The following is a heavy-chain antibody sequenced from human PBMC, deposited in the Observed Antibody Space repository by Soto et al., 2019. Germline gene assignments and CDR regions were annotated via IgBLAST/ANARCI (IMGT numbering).Heavy chain of an antibody. Sequence: KLPETLSLTCTVSGGSISSGDYYWSWIRQPPGKGLEWIGYIYYSGSTYYNPSLKSRVTISVETSKNQFSLKLSSVTAADTAVYYCARFRSGSWYKGTMNAWFDPWGQGTLVTVSS. J-gene: IGHJ5*02. D-gene: IGHD6-13*01. CDR3: ARFRSGSWYKGTMNAWFDP. CDR1: GGSISSGDYY. V-gene: IGHV4-30-4*01. CDR2: IYYSGST.